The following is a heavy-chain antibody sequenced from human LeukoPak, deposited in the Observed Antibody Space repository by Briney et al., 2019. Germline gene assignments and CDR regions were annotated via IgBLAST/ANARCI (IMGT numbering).Heavy chain of an antibody. D-gene: IGHD3-10*01. J-gene: IGHJ3*01. CDR2: ISGSGGRT. CDR1: GFSVSSYD. CDR3: AKDILENYGPFPH. Sequence: GGSLRLSCAASGFSVSSYDMSWVRQAPGKGLEWVSAISGSGGRTYYADSVKGRFTISRDNSKNTLYLQMNSLRAEDTAVYYCAKDILENYGPFPHWGQGTMVTVSS. V-gene: IGHV3-23*01.